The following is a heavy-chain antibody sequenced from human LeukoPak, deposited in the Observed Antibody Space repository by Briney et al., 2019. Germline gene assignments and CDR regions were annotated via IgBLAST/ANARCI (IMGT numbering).Heavy chain of an antibody. CDR1: GFTFRSYE. J-gene: IGHJ4*02. Sequence: GGALRLSRSASGFTFRSYEMNWGRQAPGKGLGWGSYISSSGNTIYYADSVKGRFTISRDNAKNSLFLQMNSLRAEDTAVYYCARDLEHRSGYTLDYWGQGTLVTVSS. V-gene: IGHV3-48*03. CDR2: ISSSGNTI. CDR3: ARDLEHRSGYTLDY. D-gene: IGHD3-3*01.